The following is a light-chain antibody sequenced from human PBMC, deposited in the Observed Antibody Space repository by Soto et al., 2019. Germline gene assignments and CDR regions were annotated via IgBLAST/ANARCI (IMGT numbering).Light chain of an antibody. J-gene: IGLJ2*01. V-gene: IGLV2-23*01. CDR2: EDS. CDR3: CSYAGSSTVV. CDR1: SSDVGSYNL. Sequence: QSVLTQHASVSGSPGQSITISCTGTSSDVGSYNLVSWYQQYPGKVPKLMIYEDSKRPSGVSNRFSGSKSGNTASLTISGLQAEDEADYYCCSYAGSSTVVFGGGTKLTVL.